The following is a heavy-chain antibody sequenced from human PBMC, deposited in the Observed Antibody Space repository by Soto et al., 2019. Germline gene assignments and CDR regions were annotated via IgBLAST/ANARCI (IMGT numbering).Heavy chain of an antibody. CDR2: IYYSGST. CDR1: GGSISSGDYY. D-gene: IGHD4-17*01. J-gene: IGHJ5*02. CDR3: ARGSTTVVTPNWFDP. Sequence: SETLSLTCTVSGGSISSGDYYWSWIRQPPGKGLEWIGYIYYSGSTYYNPSLKSRVTISVDTSKNQISLKLRSVTAADTAVYYCARGSTTVVTPNWFDPWGQGTLVTVSS. V-gene: IGHV4-30-4*01.